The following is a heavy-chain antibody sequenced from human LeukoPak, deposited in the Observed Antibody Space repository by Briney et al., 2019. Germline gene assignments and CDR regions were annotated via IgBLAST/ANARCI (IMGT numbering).Heavy chain of an antibody. CDR1: GGTFSSYA. J-gene: IGHJ4*02. CDR2: IIPIFGTA. CDR3: ARASREGEMGDFDY. D-gene: IGHD2-8*01. Sequence: GSSVNVSFTASGGTFSSYAISWVRQAPGQGLEWMGGIIPIFGTANYAQKFQGRVTITPDESTSTAYMELSSLTSEDTAVYYCARASREGEMGDFDYWGQGTLVTVSS. V-gene: IGHV1-69*01.